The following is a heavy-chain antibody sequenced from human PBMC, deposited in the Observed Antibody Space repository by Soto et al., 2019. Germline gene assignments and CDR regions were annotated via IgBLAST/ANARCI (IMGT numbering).Heavy chain of an antibody. CDR3: TTDLYSSSWYLSPDDY. CDR1: GFTFSNAW. CDR2: IKSKTDGGTT. J-gene: IGHJ4*02. D-gene: IGHD6-13*01. Sequence: NPGGSLRLSCAASGFTFSNAWMSWVRQAPGKGLEWVGRIKSKTDGGTTDYAAPVKGRFTISRDDSKNTLYLQMNSLKTEDTAVYYCTTDLYSSSWYLSPDDYWGQGTLVTVSS. V-gene: IGHV3-15*01.